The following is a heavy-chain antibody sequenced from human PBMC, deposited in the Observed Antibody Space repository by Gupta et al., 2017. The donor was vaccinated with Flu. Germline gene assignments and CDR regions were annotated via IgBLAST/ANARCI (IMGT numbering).Heavy chain of an antibody. CDR1: GFTFSSYA. CDR3: VKSYYDDTNTPEDLFAY. CDR2: ISSNGGST. J-gene: IGHJ4*02. D-gene: IGHD3-22*01. V-gene: IGHV3-64D*06. Sequence: EVQLVESGGGLVQPGGSLRLSCSASGFTFSSYAMHWVRQAPGKGLEYVSAISSNGGSTYYADSVKGRVTISRENSKNTLYLQMSSLRAEETAVDYCVKSYYDDTNTPEDLFAYGGQGTLVTVSS.